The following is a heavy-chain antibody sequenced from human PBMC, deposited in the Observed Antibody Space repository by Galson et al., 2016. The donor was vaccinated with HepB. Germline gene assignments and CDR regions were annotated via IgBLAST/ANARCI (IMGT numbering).Heavy chain of an antibody. Sequence: SLRLSCAASGLIFSSCGMSWVRQAPGKGLEWVSTISDSGSNTHYADSVGGRFTISRDNPKNTLYLQMKSLRAEDTAVYYCAKDVGGEAFFEYWGQGALVTVSS. J-gene: IGHJ4*02. V-gene: IGHV3-23*01. CDR3: AKDVGGEAFFEY. D-gene: IGHD1-26*01. CDR2: ISDSGSNT. CDR1: GLIFSSCG.